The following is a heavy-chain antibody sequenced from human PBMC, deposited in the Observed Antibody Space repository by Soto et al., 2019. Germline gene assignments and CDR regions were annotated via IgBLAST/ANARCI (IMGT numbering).Heavy chain of an antibody. D-gene: IGHD3-10*01. J-gene: IGHJ4*02. Sequence: GGSVRLSCAASGFTFHDYAMHWVRQAPGQGLEWVAGIRWNSGSIDYADSVKGRFTISRDNAKNSLYLQMNSLRPEDTAFYYCTKGDSGSYNNLFDSWGQGTLVTVSS. CDR2: IRWNSGSI. V-gene: IGHV3-9*01. CDR1: GFTFHDYA. CDR3: TKGDSGSYNNLFDS.